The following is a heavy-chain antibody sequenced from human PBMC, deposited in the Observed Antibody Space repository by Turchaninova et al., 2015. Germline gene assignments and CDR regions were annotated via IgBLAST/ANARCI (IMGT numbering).Heavy chain of an antibody. CDR2: SHYKGST. CDR3: ARGHDSAKTGY. Sequence: QVQLQQWGAGLLKPSETLSLICAVYGGSFSGSYGSWLRQAPGKGRGGIGESHYKGSTDYNPSLKNRVTISADTSTSQLSLRLTSVTAADTAVYYCARGHDSAKTGYWGQGTLVTVSS. V-gene: IGHV4-34*01. J-gene: IGHJ4*02. D-gene: IGHD3-3*01. CDR1: GGSFSGSY.